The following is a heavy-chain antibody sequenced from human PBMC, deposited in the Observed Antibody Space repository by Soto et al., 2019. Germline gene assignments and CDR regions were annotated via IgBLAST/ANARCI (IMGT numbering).Heavy chain of an antibody. J-gene: IGHJ6*02. CDR3: ARTRRLVQYYYYGMDV. D-gene: IGHD6-19*01. CDR1: GYSFTSYW. CDR2: IYPGDSDT. V-gene: IGHV5-51*01. Sequence: GESLKISCKGSGYSFTSYWIGWVRQMPGKGLEWMGIIYPGDSDTRYSPSFQGQVTISADKSISTAYLQWSSLKASDTAMYYCARTRRLVQYYYYGMDVWGQGTAVTVSS.